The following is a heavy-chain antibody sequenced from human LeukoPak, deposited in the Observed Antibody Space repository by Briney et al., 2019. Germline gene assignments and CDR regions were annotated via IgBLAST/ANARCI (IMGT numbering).Heavy chain of an antibody. CDR1: GFTVRNSY. CDR3: ARGAQGYYYDSSGPIDY. J-gene: IGHJ4*02. CDR2: VYSDGSI. Sequence: GGSLRLSCAASGFTVRNSYLSWVRQAPGKGLEWVSGVYSDGSIYYADSVKGRFTISRDNAKNSLYLQMNSLRAEDTAVYYCARGAQGYYYDSSGPIDYWGQGTLVTVSS. D-gene: IGHD3-22*01. V-gene: IGHV3-66*01.